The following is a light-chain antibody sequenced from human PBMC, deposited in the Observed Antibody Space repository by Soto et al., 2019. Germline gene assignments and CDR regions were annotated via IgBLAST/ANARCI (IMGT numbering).Light chain of an antibody. Sequence: QSVLTQPASVSGSPGQSIAISCTGTSSDIGAYDYVSWYQQHPDKAPKLMIYEVSNRPSGVSNRFPGSKSVNTATLTISGLQAEDEADYYCSSHTSSNTRIFGTGTKVTVL. J-gene: IGLJ1*01. CDR1: SSDIGAYDY. CDR3: SSHTSSNTRI. V-gene: IGLV2-14*03. CDR2: EVS.